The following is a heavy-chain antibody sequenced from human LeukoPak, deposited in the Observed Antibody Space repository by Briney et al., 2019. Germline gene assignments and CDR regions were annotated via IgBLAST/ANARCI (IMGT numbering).Heavy chain of an antibody. J-gene: IGHJ5*01. D-gene: IGHD1-26*01. CDR2: IKSKTDGGTT. Sequence: PGGSLRLSWAGSGFTVGSVWMGWVRQAAGKGPDLVGRIKSKTDGGTTDYAAPVKVRFTISRDDSKTTLYLQMSSLKIEDTAVYYCTTDRGRTELPLFASWGQGTLVTVSS. CDR3: TTDRGRTELPLFAS. CDR1: GFTVGSVW. V-gene: IGHV3-15*01.